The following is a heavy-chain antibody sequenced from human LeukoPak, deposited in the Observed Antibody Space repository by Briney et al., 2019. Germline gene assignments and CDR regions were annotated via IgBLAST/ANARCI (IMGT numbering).Heavy chain of an antibody. D-gene: IGHD3-3*01. CDR1: GFTFSSYA. CDR3: ARRTIFGVVMD. Sequence: QPGGSLRLSCAASGFTFSSYAMSWVRQAPGKGLEWVSAISGSGGSTYYADSVKGRFTISRDNAKNSLYLQMNSLRAEDTAVYYCARRTIFGVVMDWGQGTLVTVSS. V-gene: IGHV3-23*01. CDR2: ISGSGGST. J-gene: IGHJ4*02.